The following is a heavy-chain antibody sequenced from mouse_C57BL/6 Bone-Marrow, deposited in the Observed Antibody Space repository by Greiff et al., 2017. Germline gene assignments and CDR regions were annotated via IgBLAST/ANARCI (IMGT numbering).Heavy chain of an antibody. V-gene: IGHV2-6-1*01. CDR1: GFSLTSYG. CDR3: ARQGITTVERDYYAMDY. J-gene: IGHJ4*01. Sequence: VKLQESGPGLVAPSQSLSITCTVSGFSLTSYGVHWVRQPPGKGLEWLVVIWSDGSTTYNSALKSRLSISKDNSKSQVFLKMNSLQTDDTAMYYCARQGITTVERDYYAMDYWGQGTSVTVSS. CDR2: IWSDGST. D-gene: IGHD1-1*01.